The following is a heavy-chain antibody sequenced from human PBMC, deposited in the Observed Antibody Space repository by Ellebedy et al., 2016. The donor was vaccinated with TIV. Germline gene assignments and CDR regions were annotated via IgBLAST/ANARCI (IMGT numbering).Heavy chain of an antibody. CDR3: TKWEMRLNYFTD. D-gene: IGHD1-26*01. V-gene: IGHV3-23*01. J-gene: IGHJ4*02. Sequence: PGGSLRLSCPASGFAFSSYPMSWVRQAPGRGLEWVSGINEHGRDTFHADSVKGRFTIARDNARNTVHLQLNGLRAEDTAVYYCTKWEMRLNYFTDWGRGALVTVSS. CDR1: GFAFSSYP. CDR2: INEHGRDT.